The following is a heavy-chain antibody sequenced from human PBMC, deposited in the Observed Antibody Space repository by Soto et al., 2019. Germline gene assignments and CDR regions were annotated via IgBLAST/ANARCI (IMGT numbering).Heavy chain of an antibody. J-gene: IGHJ4*02. CDR1: GFTFSSYS. V-gene: IGHV3-48*02. Sequence: EVQLVESGGGLVQPGGSLRLSCAASGFTFSSYSMNWVRQAPGKGLEWVSYISSSGSTIYYADSVKGRFTISRDNAKNSLYLQMNSLRDEDTAVYYCARDPRMVYAIDFDYWGQGTLVTVSS. CDR3: ARDPRMVYAIDFDY. CDR2: ISSSGSTI. D-gene: IGHD2-8*01.